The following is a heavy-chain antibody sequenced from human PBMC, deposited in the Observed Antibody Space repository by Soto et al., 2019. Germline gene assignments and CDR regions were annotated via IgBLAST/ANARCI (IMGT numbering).Heavy chain of an antibody. D-gene: IGHD5-18*01. Sequence: SETLSLTCTVSGGSISSGDYYWSWLRQPPGKGLEWIGYIYYSGSTYYNPSLKSRVTISVDTSKNQFSLKLSSVTAADTAVYYCARTNVDTAMVYFDYWGQGTLVTVSS. J-gene: IGHJ4*02. CDR1: GGSISSGDYY. CDR3: ARTNVDTAMVYFDY. V-gene: IGHV4-30-4*01. CDR2: IYYSGST.